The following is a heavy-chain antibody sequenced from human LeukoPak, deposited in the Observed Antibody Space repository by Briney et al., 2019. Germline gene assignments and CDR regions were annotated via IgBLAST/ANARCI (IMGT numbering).Heavy chain of an antibody. Sequence: GGSLRLSCAASGFTFSSYGMHWVRQAPGKGLEWVAVVWYDGTNKYYADSVKGRFTISRDNSKNTLYLQMSSLRAEDTAVYYCARSNTGWFDAFDIWGQGTMVTVSS. D-gene: IGHD6-19*01. CDR2: VWYDGTNK. CDR1: GFTFSSYG. V-gene: IGHV3-33*01. J-gene: IGHJ3*02. CDR3: ARSNTGWFDAFDI.